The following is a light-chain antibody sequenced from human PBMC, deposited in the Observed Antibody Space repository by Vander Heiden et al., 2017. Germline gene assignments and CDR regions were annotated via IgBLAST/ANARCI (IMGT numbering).Light chain of an antibody. Sequence: DIQMTQSPPSLSASVGDRVTITCRASQSIDNFLNWYQQKPGKAPKLLIYAASKLESWVPSRFSGSGSGTHFSLTISSLQPEDSATYFCQQSYSSPRITFGLGTRLEIE. CDR2: AAS. CDR1: QSIDNF. J-gene: IGKJ5*01. CDR3: QQSYSSPRIT. V-gene: IGKV1-39*01.